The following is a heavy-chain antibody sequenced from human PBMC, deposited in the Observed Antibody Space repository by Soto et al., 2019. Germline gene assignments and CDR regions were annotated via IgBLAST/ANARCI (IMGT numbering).Heavy chain of an antibody. J-gene: IGHJ4*02. CDR1: GFTFSSYA. CDR3: AKSLRFLEWLPDKGFDY. V-gene: IGHV3-23*01. D-gene: IGHD3-3*01. Sequence: EVQLLESGGGLVQPGGSLRLSCAASGFTFSSYAMSWVRQAPGKGLEWVSAISGSGGSTYYADSEKGRFTISRDNSKNTLYLQMNSLRAEDTAVYYCAKSLRFLEWLPDKGFDYWGQGTLVTVSS. CDR2: ISGSGGST.